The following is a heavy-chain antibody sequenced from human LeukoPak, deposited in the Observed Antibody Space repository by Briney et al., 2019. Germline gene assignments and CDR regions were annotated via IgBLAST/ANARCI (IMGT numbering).Heavy chain of an antibody. CDR3: ARDRPQLNYDILTGYYNRTFDY. D-gene: IGHD3-9*01. CDR2: ISAYNGNT. J-gene: IGHJ4*02. Sequence: ASVKVSCKASGYTFTSYGISWVRQAPGQGLEWMGWISAYNGNTNYAQKLQGRVTMTTDTSTSTAYMELRSLRSDDTAVYYCARDRPQLNYDILTGYYNRTFDYWGQGTLVTVSS. V-gene: IGHV1-18*04. CDR1: GYTFTSYG.